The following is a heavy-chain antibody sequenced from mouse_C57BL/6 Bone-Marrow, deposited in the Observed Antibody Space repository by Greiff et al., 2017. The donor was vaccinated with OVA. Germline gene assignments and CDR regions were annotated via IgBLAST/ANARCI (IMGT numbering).Heavy chain of an antibody. V-gene: IGHV14-4*01. CDR3: TLITTVVDYAMDY. CDR1: GFNIKDDY. CDR2: IDPENGDT. Sequence: VQLQQSGAELVRPGASVKLSCTASGFNIKDDYMHWVKQRPEQGLEWIGWIDPENGDTEYASKFQGKATITADTSSNTTYRQLSSLTSEDTAVYSFTLITTVVDYAMDYWGQGTSVTVSS. D-gene: IGHD1-1*01. J-gene: IGHJ4*01.